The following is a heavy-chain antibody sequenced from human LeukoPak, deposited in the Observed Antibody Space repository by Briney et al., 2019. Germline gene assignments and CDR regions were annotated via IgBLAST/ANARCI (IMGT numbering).Heavy chain of an antibody. V-gene: IGHV3-72*01. CDR2: TRNKANSYTT. D-gene: IGHD3-22*01. CDR1: GFTFSDHY. Sequence: GGSLRLSCAASGFTFSDHYMDWVRQAPGKGLEWVGRTRNKANSYTTEYAASVKGRFTISRGDSKNSLYLQMNSLKTEDTAVYYCAREGNYYDSSGYLFDYWGQGTLVTVSS. J-gene: IGHJ4*02. CDR3: AREGNYYDSSGYLFDY.